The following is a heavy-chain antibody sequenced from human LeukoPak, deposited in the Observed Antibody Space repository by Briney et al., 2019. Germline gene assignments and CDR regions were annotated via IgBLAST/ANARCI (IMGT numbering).Heavy chain of an antibody. D-gene: IGHD2-15*01. Sequence: GGSLRLSCAASGFSITNFWWSWLRQAPGKGLEWVGRIKSETDGGTTDYAAPVKGRFTISRDDSKNTLYLQMNSLKTEDSAVYNYNCYCSCTGFDHWGQGTLVTVSS. CDR1: GFSITNFW. CDR2: IKSETDGGTT. CDR3: NCYCSCTGFDH. J-gene: IGHJ4*02. V-gene: IGHV3-15*01.